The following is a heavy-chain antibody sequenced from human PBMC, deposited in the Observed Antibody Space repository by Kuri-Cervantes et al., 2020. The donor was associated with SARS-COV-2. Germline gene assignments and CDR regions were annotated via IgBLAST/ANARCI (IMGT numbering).Heavy chain of an antibody. D-gene: IGHD2-2*01. J-gene: IGHJ4*02. V-gene: IGHV3-21*01. Sequence: GESLKISCAASGFTFSSYSMNWVRQAPGKGLEWVSSISSSSSYIYYADSVKGRFTISRDNAKNSLYLQMNSLRAEDTAVYYCARLSRRYCSSTSCTPYYFDYWGQGTLVTVSS. CDR1: GFTFSSYS. CDR3: ARLSRRYCSSTSCTPYYFDY. CDR2: ISSSSSYI.